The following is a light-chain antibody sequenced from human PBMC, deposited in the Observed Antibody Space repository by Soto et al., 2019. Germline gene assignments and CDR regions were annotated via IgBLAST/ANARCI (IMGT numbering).Light chain of an antibody. CDR3: QSYDSSLGGNYV. CDR1: SSNIGAGYD. V-gene: IGLV1-40*01. CDR2: GST. J-gene: IGLJ1*01. Sequence: QSALSQPPSVSGAPGQRVTISCTGSSSNIGAGYDAHWFQQVPGTAPKLLIYGSTNRPSGVPDRFSGSKSGTSASLAITGLQAEDEADYYCQSYDSSLGGNYVFGTGTKLTVL.